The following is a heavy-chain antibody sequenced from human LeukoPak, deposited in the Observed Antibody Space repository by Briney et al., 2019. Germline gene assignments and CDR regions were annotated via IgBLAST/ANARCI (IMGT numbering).Heavy chain of an antibody. CDR3: ARGISSGWAFDY. CDR1: GYTFTSYD. V-gene: IGHV1-8*01. D-gene: IGHD6-19*01. CDR2: MNPNSGNT. J-gene: IGHJ4*02. Sequence: VASVKVSCKASGYTFTSYDINWVRQATGQGLEWMGWMNPNSGNTGYAQKFQGRVTMTRNISISTAYMELSSLRSEDTAVYYCARGISSGWAFDYWGQGTLVTVSS.